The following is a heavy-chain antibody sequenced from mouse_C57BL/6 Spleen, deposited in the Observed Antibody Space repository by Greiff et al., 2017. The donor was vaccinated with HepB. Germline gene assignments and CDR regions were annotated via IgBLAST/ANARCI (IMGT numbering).Heavy chain of an antibody. Sequence: EVQRVESGGDLVKPGGSLKLSCAASGFTFSSYGMSWVRQTPDKRLEWVATISSGGSYTYYPDSVKGRFTISRDNAKNTLYLQMSSLKSEDTAMYYCARHGLRNWYFDVWGTGTTVTVSS. CDR2: ISSGGSYT. V-gene: IGHV5-6*01. CDR3: ARHGLRNWYFDV. CDR1: GFTFSSYG. D-gene: IGHD2-2*01. J-gene: IGHJ1*03.